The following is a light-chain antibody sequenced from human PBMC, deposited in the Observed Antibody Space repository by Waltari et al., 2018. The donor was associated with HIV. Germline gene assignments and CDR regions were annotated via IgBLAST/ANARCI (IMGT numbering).Light chain of an antibody. CDR3: HTWATGIRV. CDR1: SGHNSYA. Sequence: QLVLTQSPSASASLGASVKLTCTLSSGHNSYAIAWHQQQPEKGPRYLMKLKRDGSHKKGDGIPGRCSGASSGAGRYLTISSLQSGDEADYYWHTWATGIRVFGGGTKLTVL. V-gene: IGLV4-69*01. CDR2: LKRDGSH. J-gene: IGLJ3*02.